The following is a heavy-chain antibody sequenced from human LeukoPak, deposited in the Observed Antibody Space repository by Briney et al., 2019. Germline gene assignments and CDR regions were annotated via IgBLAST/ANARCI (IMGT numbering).Heavy chain of an antibody. J-gene: IGHJ4*02. CDR1: GYSFTSYW. V-gene: IGHV5-51*01. Sequence: GESLKISGKGSGYSFTSYWIGWVRQMPGKGLEWMGIIYPGDSDTRYSPSFQGQVTISADKSISTAYLQWSSLKASDTAMYYCARRVTYYYDSSGYYLFDYWGQGTLVTVSS. CDR2: IYPGDSDT. D-gene: IGHD3-22*01. CDR3: ARRVTYYYDSSGYYLFDY.